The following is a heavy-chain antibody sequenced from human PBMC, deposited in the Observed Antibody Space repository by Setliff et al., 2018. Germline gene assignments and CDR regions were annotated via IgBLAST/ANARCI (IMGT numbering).Heavy chain of an antibody. CDR1: GFSFTSFG. CDR3: ARGPPDFVVVPAAAKFDF. J-gene: IGHJ4*02. D-gene: IGHD2-2*01. V-gene: IGHV1-18*01. Sequence: GASVKVSCKTSGFSFTSFGFSWVRQAPGQGLEWMGWNSAYAQKFQGRVTMTTDTPTSTAYMELRSLRSDDTAVYYCARGPPDFVVVPAAAKFDFWGQGTLVTVSS. CDR2: NSAY.